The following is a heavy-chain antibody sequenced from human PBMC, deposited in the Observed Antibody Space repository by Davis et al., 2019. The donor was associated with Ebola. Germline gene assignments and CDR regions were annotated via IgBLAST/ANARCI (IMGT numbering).Heavy chain of an antibody. V-gene: IGHV5-51*01. D-gene: IGHD5-12*01. CDR2: IYPGDSDT. CDR3: AAGYSSKWFPSFDY. Sequence: GESLKISCKDSGNSFASHWIGWVRQMPGKGLEWMGIIYPGDSDTRYSPSFQGQVTISADKSISTAYLQWNYLEASDTAMYYCAAGYSSKWFPSFDYWGQGTLVTVSS. J-gene: IGHJ4*02. CDR1: GNSFASHW.